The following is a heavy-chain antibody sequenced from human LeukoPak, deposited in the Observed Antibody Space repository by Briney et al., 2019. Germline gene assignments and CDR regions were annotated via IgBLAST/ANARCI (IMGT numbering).Heavy chain of an antibody. CDR1: GFNFGDYA. V-gene: IGHV3-7*01. CDR2: INQDGSEK. D-gene: IGHD6-13*01. CDR3: ARDRVWTVLY. Sequence: GSLRLSCTASGFNFGDYAMTWVRQAPGKGLDWVANINQDGSEKYYVDSVKGRFTISRDNAKNSLYLQMNSLRAEDTAVYYCARDRVWTVLYWGQGTLVTVSS. J-gene: IGHJ4*02.